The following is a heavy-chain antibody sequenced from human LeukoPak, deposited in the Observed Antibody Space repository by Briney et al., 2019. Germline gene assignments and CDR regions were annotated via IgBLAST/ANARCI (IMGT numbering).Heavy chain of an antibody. CDR2: INSDGSTT. CDR1: GFNFNNYW. Sequence: GGPLRLACAASGFNFNNYWMHWVRQTPGKGLEWVSRINSDGSTTTYADSVKGRFTISRDNTKNMLYLQMNSLTAEDTAMYYCASLSQYPSAWFDPWGQGTLVTVSS. D-gene: IGHD2/OR15-2a*01. V-gene: IGHV3-74*01. CDR3: ASLSQYPSAWFDP. J-gene: IGHJ5*02.